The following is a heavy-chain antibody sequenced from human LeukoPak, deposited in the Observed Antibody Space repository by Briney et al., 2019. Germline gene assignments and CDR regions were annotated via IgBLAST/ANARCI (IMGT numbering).Heavy chain of an antibody. CDR2: ISYDGSNK. D-gene: IGHD3-10*01. V-gene: IGHV3-30-3*01. CDR1: GFTFSSYA. J-gene: IGHJ4*02. Sequence: GRSLRLSCAASGFTFSSYAMHWVRQAPGKGLEWVAVISYDGSNKYYADSVKGRFTISRDNSKNTLYLQMNSLRAEDTAVYYCVRDLVGGTFDYWGQGTLVTVSS. CDR3: VRDLVGGTFDY.